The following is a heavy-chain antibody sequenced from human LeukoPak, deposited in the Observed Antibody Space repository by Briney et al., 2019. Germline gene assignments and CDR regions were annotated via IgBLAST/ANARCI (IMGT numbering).Heavy chain of an antibody. V-gene: IGHV4-34*08. J-gene: IGHJ4*02. D-gene: IGHD3-10*01. CDR1: GFTFSDYY. CDR2: INHSGST. CDR3: AKDLHYGSADY. Sequence: GSLRLSCAASGFTFSDYYMSWIRQPPGKGLEWIGEINHSGSTNYNPSLKSRVTISVDTSKNQFSLKLSSVTAEDTAVYYCAKDLHYGSADYWGQGTLVTVSS.